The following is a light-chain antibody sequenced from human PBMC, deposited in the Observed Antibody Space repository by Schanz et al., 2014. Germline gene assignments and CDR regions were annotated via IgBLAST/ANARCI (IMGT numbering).Light chain of an antibody. Sequence: QSVLTQPPSVSGAPGQGVTISCTGSSSNIGAGYVLHWYQQLPGTAPKLLIYGNSNRPSGVPDRFSGSKSGTSASLAISGLQSEDEADYYCAAWDDSLNGPVFGGGTKVTVL. CDR2: GNS. J-gene: IGLJ3*02. CDR1: SSNIGAGYV. CDR3: AAWDDSLNGPV. V-gene: IGLV1-40*01.